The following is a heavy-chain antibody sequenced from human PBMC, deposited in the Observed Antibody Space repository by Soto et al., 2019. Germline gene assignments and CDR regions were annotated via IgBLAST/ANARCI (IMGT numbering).Heavy chain of an antibody. J-gene: IGHJ4*02. CDR1: GYTFISYG. CDR2: ISAYNGNT. CDR3: ARDSNDSSGWYFFDS. D-gene: IGHD6-19*01. Sequence: ASVKVSCKASGYTFISYGSSWVRQAPGQGLEWMGWISAYNGNTNYAQKVQGRVTMTTDTSTSTAYMELRSLRSDDTAVYYCARDSNDSSGWYFFDSWGQGTLVTVSS. V-gene: IGHV1-18*01.